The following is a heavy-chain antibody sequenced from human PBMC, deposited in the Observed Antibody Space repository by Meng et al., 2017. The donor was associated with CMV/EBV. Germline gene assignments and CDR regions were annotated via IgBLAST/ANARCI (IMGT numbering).Heavy chain of an antibody. V-gene: IGHV3-11*04. D-gene: IGHD3-10*01. CDR1: GFTFSDYY. J-gene: IGHJ6*02. Sequence: GESLKISCAASGFTFSDYYMSWIRQAPGKGLEWVSYISSSGSTIYYADSVKGRFTISRDNAKNSLYLQMNSLRAEDTAVYYCASTYGSGSYFNYYYYGMDVWGQGTTVTVSS. CDR3: ASTYGSGSYFNYYYYGMDV. CDR2: ISSSGSTI.